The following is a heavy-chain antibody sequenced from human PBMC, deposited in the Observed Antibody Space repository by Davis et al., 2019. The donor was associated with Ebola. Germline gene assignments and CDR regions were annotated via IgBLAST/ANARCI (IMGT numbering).Heavy chain of an antibody. Sequence: GESLKISCAASGFTFSSYAMSWVRQAPGKGLEWVSAISGSGGSTYYADSEKGRFTISRDNSKNTLYLQMNSLRAEDTAVYYCAKDGSGITMIGYYFDYWGQGTLVTVSS. V-gene: IGHV3-23*01. J-gene: IGHJ4*02. D-gene: IGHD3-22*01. CDR3: AKDGSGITMIGYYFDY. CDR1: GFTFSSYA. CDR2: ISGSGGST.